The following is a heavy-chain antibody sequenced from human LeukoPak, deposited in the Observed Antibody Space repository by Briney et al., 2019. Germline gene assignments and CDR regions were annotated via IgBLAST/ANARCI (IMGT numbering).Heavy chain of an antibody. CDR2: VRPYTGNT. Sequence: SVKVSSKASGYTLTSYGISWVRQAPRHRLECMGCVRPYTGNTNYAQKFQGRVTITADESTSTAYMELSRLRSEHTAVYYCARDRSRSWYYYYMDVWGKGNTVTVSS. CDR3: ARDRSRSWYYYYMDV. D-gene: IGHD6-13*01. J-gene: IGHJ6*03. CDR1: GYTLTSYG. V-gene: IGHV1-18*01.